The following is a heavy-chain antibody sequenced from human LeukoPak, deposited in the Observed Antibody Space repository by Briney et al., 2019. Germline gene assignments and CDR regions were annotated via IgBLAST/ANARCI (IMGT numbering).Heavy chain of an antibody. CDR2: ISAYNGNT. CDR1: GYTFTSYG. D-gene: IGHD3-22*01. V-gene: IGHV1-18*01. Sequence: ASVKVSCKASGYTFTSYGISWVRQAPGQGLEWMGWISAYNGNTNYAQKLQGRVTMTTDTSTSTAYMELRSLRSDDTAVYYCAGDLRVDSSEAFDIWGQGTMVTVSS. J-gene: IGHJ3*02. CDR3: AGDLRVDSSEAFDI.